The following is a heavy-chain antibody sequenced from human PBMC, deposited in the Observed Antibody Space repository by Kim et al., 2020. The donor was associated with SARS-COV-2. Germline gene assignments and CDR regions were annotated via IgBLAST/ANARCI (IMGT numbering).Heavy chain of an antibody. CDR1: GYSFTSYW. Sequence: GESLKISCKGSGYSFTSYWIGWVRQMPGKGLEWMGIIYPGDSDTRYSPSFQGQVTISADKSISTAYLQWSSLKASDTAMYYCARYGSGSPNHGSYYYYYGMDVWGQGTTVTVSS. J-gene: IGHJ6*02. D-gene: IGHD3-10*01. CDR2: IYPGDSDT. V-gene: IGHV5-51*01. CDR3: ARYGSGSPNHGSYYYYYGMDV.